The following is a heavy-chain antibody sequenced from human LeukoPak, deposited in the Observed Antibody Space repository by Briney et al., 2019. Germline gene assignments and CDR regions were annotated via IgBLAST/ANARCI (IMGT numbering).Heavy chain of an antibody. V-gene: IGHV4-59*12. Sequence: SETLSLTCTVSGGSISSYYWSWIRQPPGKGLEWIGYIYYSGSTNYNPSLKSRVTISVDTSKNQFSLKLSSVTAADTAVYYCARWHGQFTMIFAHAFDIWGQGTMVTVSS. J-gene: IGHJ3*02. D-gene: IGHD3/OR15-3a*01. CDR3: ARWHGQFTMIFAHAFDI. CDR1: GGSISSYY. CDR2: IYYSGST.